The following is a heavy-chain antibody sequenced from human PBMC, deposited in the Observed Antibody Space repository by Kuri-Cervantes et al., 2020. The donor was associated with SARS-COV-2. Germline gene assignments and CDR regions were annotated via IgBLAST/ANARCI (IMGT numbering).Heavy chain of an antibody. CDR3: ARVGPAALSYYYYGMDV. D-gene: IGHD2-2*01. V-gene: IGHV1-69*13. J-gene: IGHJ6*02. CDR1: GGTFSSYA. Sequence: SVKVSCKASGGTFSSYAIGWVRQAPGQGLAWMGGIFPIFGTANYAQKFQGRVTITADESTSTAYMELSSLRSEDTAVYHCARVGPAALSYYYYGMDVWGQGTTVTVSS. CDR2: IFPIFGTA.